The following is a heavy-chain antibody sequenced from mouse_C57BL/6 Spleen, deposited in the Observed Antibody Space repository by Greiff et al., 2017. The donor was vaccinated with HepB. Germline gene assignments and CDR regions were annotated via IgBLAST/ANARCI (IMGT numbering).Heavy chain of an antibody. Sequence: QVQLKQPGAELVKPGASVKMSCKASGYTFTSYWITWVKQRPGQGLEWIGDIYPGSGSTNYNEKFKSKATLTVDTSSSTAYMQLSSLTSEDSAVYYCAREGSTYAMDYWGQGTSVTVSS. D-gene: IGHD1-1*02. J-gene: IGHJ4*01. V-gene: IGHV1-55*01. CDR1: GYTFTSYW. CDR3: AREGSTYAMDY. CDR2: IYPGSGST.